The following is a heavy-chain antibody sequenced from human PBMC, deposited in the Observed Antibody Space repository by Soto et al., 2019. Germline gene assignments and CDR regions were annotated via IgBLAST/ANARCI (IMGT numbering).Heavy chain of an antibody. J-gene: IGHJ3*02. D-gene: IGHD3-3*01. CDR2: IYYSGST. Sequence: SETLSLTCTVSGGCVSSGSYYWSWIRQPPGKGLEWIGYIYYSGSTNYNPSLKSRVTISVDTSKNQFSLKLSSVTAADTAVYYCSRVFFELDLREAFDIWGQGTMVTVSS. CDR1: GGCVSSGSYY. V-gene: IGHV4-61*01. CDR3: SRVFFELDLREAFDI.